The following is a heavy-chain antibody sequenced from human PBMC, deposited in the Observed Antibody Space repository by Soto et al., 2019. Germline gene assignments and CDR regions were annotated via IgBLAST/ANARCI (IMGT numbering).Heavy chain of an antibody. J-gene: IGHJ5*02. D-gene: IGHD2-8*01. Sequence: GGSLRLSCAASGFNFDDYAMHWVRQAPGKGLEWVAGITWNSGNLAYADSVKGRFTISRDNAKDSLYLQMNSLTPEDTAFYYCAKDNLRGAMAVPFFDPWGQGALVPVSS. CDR2: ITWNSGNL. CDR1: GFNFDDYA. V-gene: IGHV3-9*01. CDR3: AKDNLRGAMAVPFFDP.